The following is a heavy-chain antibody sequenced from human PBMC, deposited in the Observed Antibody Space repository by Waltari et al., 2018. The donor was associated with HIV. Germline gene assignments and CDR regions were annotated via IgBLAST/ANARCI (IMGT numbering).Heavy chain of an antibody. CDR3: VRHGVVDGNDSYCIDF. J-gene: IGHJ6*02. CDR1: GYNFDKYW. Sequence: AEVKKPGESLKISCKGSGYNFDKYWIGWVRQMPGKGLEWMGIIYPGDSDTRYSPSFQGQVTFSADKSITTAYLQWSNLKSSDTAMYYCVRHGVVDGNDSYCIDFWGQGTTVTVSS. D-gene: IGHD3-3*01. CDR2: IYPGDSDT. V-gene: IGHV5-51*01.